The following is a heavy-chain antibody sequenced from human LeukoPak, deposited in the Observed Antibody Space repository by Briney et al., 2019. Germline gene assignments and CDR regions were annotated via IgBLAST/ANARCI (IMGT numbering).Heavy chain of an antibody. CDR1: GFTFSSYG. V-gene: IGHV3-30*02. CDR3: ANFGIVGVPEFDY. Sequence: GGSLRLSCAASGFTFSSYGMHWVRQAPGKGLEWVAFIRYDGSNNYYADSVKGRFTISRDNSKNTLYLQMNSLRAEDTAVYYCANFGIVGVPEFDYWGQGTLVTVSS. D-gene: IGHD1-26*01. CDR2: IRYDGSNN. J-gene: IGHJ4*02.